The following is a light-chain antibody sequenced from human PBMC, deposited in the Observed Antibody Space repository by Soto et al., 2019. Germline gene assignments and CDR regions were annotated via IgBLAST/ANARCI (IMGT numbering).Light chain of an antibody. CDR2: TIS. V-gene: IGKV1-9*01. Sequence: DIQLTQSPSFLSAFVGDRVTITCRASQDTSSNLAWYQQKPGKAPKLLIYTISSLQTGVPPRFSGRGAGTELTLTISSLQPEDFATYYCQQHNSYPLTFGGGTKVEIK. CDR1: QDTSSN. CDR3: QQHNSYPLT. J-gene: IGKJ4*01.